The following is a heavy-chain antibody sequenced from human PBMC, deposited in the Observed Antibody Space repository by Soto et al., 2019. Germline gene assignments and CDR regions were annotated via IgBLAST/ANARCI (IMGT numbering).Heavy chain of an antibody. CDR3: AGGRIAARPYYYGMDV. CDR2: IYYSGST. V-gene: IGHV4-61*01. Sequence: SETLSLTCTVSGGSVSSGSYYWSWIRQPPGKGLEWIGYIYYSGSTNYNPSLKSRVTISVDTSKNQFSLKLSSVTAADTAVYYCAGGRIAARPYYYGMDVWGQGTTVTVSS. CDR1: GGSVSSGSYY. J-gene: IGHJ6*02. D-gene: IGHD6-6*01.